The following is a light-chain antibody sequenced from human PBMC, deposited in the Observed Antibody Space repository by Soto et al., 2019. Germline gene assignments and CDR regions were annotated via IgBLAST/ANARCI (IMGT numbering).Light chain of an antibody. V-gene: IGKV1-33*01. J-gene: IGKJ5*01. Sequence: DIQVTQSPSSLSASIGDRVTITCQASQNITNNLSWYQQKPGKAPNLLIYHASKLAKGVTSRFSGSGSGTDFSFIITSLQREDLATYYCQQYYGLPPLTSGQRTRPE. CDR3: QQYYGLPPLT. CDR1: QNITNN. CDR2: HAS.